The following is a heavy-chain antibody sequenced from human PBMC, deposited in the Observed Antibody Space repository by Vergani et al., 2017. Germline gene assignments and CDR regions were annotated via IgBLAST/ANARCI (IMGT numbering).Heavy chain of an antibody. CDR2: ISPYNHKT. Sequence: QAQLGQSDSEVKKPGDSVTLSCKTSGYTFVNHPITWVRQAPGQGLEWRGWISPYNHKTLYSRKVEGRVTMTSDTSSSTVFLELRRLTSDDTAIYYCARSQMATNDFDLWGRGTLVTVSS. CDR1: GYTFVNHP. J-gene: IGHJ4*02. V-gene: IGHV1-18*04. CDR3: ARSQMATNDFDL. D-gene: IGHD5-24*01.